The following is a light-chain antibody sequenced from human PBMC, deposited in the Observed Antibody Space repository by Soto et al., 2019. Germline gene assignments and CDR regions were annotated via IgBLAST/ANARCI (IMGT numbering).Light chain of an antibody. J-gene: IGKJ1*01. CDR2: DAS. CDR1: QSISSW. Sequence: DIQMTHSPATLSASLGDSVTITCRASQSISSWLAWYQQKPGKAPKLLIYDASSLESGVPSRFSGSGSGTEFTLTISSLQPDDFATYYCQHKTFGQGTKVDIK. CDR3: QHKT. V-gene: IGKV1-5*01.